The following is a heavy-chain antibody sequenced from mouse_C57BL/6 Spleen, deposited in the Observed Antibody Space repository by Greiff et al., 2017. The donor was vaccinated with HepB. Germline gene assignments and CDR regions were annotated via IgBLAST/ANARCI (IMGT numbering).Heavy chain of an antibody. CDR1: GFTFSSYA. V-gene: IGHV5-4*03. CDR2: ISDGGSYT. Sequence: EVKVVDSGGGLVKPGGSLKLSCAASGFTFSSYAMSWVRQTPEQRLEWVATISDGGSYTYYPDNVKGRFTISRDNAKNNLYLQMSHLKSEDTAMYYCARSDGYSFAYWGQGTLVTVSA. D-gene: IGHD2-3*01. CDR3: ARSDGYSFAY. J-gene: IGHJ3*01.